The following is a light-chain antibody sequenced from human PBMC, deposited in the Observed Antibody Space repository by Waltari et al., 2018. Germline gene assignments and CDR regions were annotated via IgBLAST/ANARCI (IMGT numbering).Light chain of an antibody. J-gene: IGKJ2*03. V-gene: IGKV2-30*02. Sequence: DVVMTQSPLSLPITPGQPASISCRSSQSFVHSDGNTYLSWYQQKPGQPPRLLIYKVSNRDSGVPDRCSGSGAGTDFTLKISRVEAEDVGVYYCGQGTKVPYSFGQGTKVEIK. CDR3: GQGTKVPYS. CDR1: QSFVHSDGNTY. CDR2: KVS.